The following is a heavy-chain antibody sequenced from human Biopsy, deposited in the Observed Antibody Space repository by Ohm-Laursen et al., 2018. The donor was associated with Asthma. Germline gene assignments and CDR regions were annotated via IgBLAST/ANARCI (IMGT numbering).Heavy chain of an antibody. CDR2: IDQSGYT. Sequence: GTLSLTCTVYGGYLTGHYWNWIRQPPGKGLEWIGEIDQSGYTNYNPSLKSRVTISADTSKNQFSLKMTSVTAADTAVYYCARASLAARANWFDPWGQGTLVSVSS. V-gene: IGHV4-34*01. D-gene: IGHD6-6*01. CDR1: GGYLTGHY. J-gene: IGHJ5*02. CDR3: ARASLAARANWFDP.